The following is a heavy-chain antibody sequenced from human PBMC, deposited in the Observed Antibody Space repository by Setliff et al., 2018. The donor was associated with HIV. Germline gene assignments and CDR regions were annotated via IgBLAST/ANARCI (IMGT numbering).Heavy chain of an antibody. V-gene: IGHV1-69*10. CDR3: AKEVGGSYALGSKVLDS. CDR1: GDTFSRST. Sequence: ASVKVSCKASGDTFSRSTYTWVRRAPGQGLDWMGGIIPVLGITNYAQKFQGRVVLTADESTSTLYMELTSLTFEDTAVYYCAKEVGGSYALGSKVLDSWGQGTLVTVSS. CDR2: IIPVLGIT. J-gene: IGHJ4*02. D-gene: IGHD3-16*01.